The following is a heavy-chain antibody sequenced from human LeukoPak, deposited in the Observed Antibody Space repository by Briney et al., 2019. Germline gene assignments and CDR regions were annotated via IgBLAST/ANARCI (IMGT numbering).Heavy chain of an antibody. D-gene: IGHD5-18*01. J-gene: IGHJ6*02. CDR1: GGSISSGGYY. V-gene: IGHV4-34*01. Sequence: SETLSLTCAVSGGSISSGGYYWSWIRQPPGKGLEWIGEINHSGSTNYNPSLKSRVTISVDTSKNQFSLKLSSVTAADTAVYYCAGLDTAMAPGRYYYYYGMDVWGQGTTVTVSS. CDR2: INHSGST. CDR3: AGLDTAMAPGRYYYYYGMDV.